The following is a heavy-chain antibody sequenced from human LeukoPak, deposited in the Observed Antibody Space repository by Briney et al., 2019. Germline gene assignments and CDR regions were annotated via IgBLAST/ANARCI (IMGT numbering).Heavy chain of an antibody. CDR3: ARDHAAAGGGLDY. CDR2: IYTGGIT. CDR1: GLTVSSNH. J-gene: IGHJ4*02. V-gene: IGHV3-53*01. Sequence: PGGSLRLSCAASGLTVSSNHMAWVRQAPGKGLEWVSVIYTGGITYYADSVQGRFTISRDNSKNTLYLQMNSLRVEDTALSYCARDHAAAGGGLDYWGQGTQVIVSS. D-gene: IGHD6-13*01.